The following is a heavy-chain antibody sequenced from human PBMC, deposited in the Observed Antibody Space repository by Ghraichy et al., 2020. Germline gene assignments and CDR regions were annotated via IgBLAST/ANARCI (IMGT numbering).Heavy chain of an antibody. V-gene: IGHV4-34*01. Sequence: AGSLSLTCAVYGGSFSGYYWSWIRQPPGKGLEWIGEINHSGSTNYNPSLKSRVTISVDTSKNQFSLKLSSVTAADTAVYYCARGAGRGYSYGYYFDYWGQGTLVTVSS. D-gene: IGHD5-18*01. CDR1: GGSFSGYY. J-gene: IGHJ4*02. CDR3: ARGAGRGYSYGYYFDY. CDR2: INHSGST.